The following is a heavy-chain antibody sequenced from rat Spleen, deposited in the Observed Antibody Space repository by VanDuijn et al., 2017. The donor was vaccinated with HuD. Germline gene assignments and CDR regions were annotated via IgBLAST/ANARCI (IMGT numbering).Heavy chain of an antibody. J-gene: IGHJ1*01. Sequence: EVQLVESGGGLVQPGRSLKLSCAASGFTFSDYNMAWVRQAPKKGLDWVTSIGYAGSRTYYRDSVKGRFTISRDNGKTTLYLEMDSLRSEDMATYYCVRQGYLRDWYFDFWGPGTMVTVSS. CDR3: VRQGYLRDWYFDF. CDR2: IGYAGSRT. D-gene: IGHD2-5*01. V-gene: IGHV5-7*01. CDR1: GFTFSDYN.